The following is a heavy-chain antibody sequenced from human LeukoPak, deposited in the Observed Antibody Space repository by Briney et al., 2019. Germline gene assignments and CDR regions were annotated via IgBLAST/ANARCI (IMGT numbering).Heavy chain of an antibody. Sequence: GGSLRLSCAASGFPFSNAWMHWVRQAPGRGLEWVANMNEDGNIKYYVDSVKGRFTISRDNAKNSLYLQMNSLRAEDTAIYYCARDRNYYDGTTYYDVFDVWGQGTLVTVSS. CDR2: MNEDGNIK. V-gene: IGHV3-7*05. CDR3: ARDRNYYDGTTYYDVFDV. CDR1: GFPFSNAW. J-gene: IGHJ3*01. D-gene: IGHD3-22*01.